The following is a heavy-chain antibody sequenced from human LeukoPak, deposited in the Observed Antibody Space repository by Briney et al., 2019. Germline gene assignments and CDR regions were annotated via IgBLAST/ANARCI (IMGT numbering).Heavy chain of an antibody. D-gene: IGHD6-19*01. CDR1: GFTFSSYG. CDR2: IWYDGSDK. Sequence: PGRSLSLSCAASGFTFSSYGMHWVRQAPGKGLEWVAVIWYDGSDKYYADSVRGRFTISRDNSKNTLYLQMNSLRAEDTAVYCCARGEGSGNPDLDYLGQGTLVNVAS. CDR3: ARGEGSGNPDLDY. V-gene: IGHV3-33*01. J-gene: IGHJ4*02.